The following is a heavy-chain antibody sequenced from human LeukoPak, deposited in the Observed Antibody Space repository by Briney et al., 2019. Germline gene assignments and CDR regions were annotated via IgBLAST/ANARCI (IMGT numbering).Heavy chain of an antibody. J-gene: IGHJ3*02. CDR3: AKDSGDYGDYQRAFDI. Sequence: GGSLRLSCAASGFTFSGKWMHWVRQAPGKGLVWVSRIKGDGSSTTYADSVKGRFTISRDNAKNSLYLQMNSLRAEDTALYYCAKDSGDYGDYQRAFDIWGQGTMVTVSS. CDR1: GFTFSGKW. D-gene: IGHD4-17*01. CDR2: IKGDGSST. V-gene: IGHV3-74*03.